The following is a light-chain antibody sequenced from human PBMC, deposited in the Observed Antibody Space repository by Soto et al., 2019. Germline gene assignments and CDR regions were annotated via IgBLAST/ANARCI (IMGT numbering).Light chain of an antibody. CDR3: AQGLATPFT. CDR2: LGS. J-gene: IGKJ4*01. CDR1: RNLLHSNGYYY. Sequence: EIVLTQSPLSLPVTPGEPASISCRSSRNLLHSNGYYYLDWYLQKPGQSPQLLIYLGSNRASGVPDRFSGSGSRTDFTLTISSVEAEDVGVYFCAQGLATPFTFGGGTKVEIK. V-gene: IGKV2-28*01.